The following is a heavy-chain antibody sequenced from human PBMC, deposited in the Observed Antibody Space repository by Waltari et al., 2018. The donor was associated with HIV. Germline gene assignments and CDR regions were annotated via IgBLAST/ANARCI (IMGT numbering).Heavy chain of an antibody. V-gene: IGHV3-30*18. Sequence: QVQLVESGGGVVQPGRSLRLSCAASGFTFSSYGMHWVRQAPGKGLEWWSVISYYGENKYYADSVKGRFTISRDNSKNTLYLQMNSLRVEDTAVYYCAKGASGWSPGYWGQGTLVTVSS. CDR1: GFTFSSYG. CDR3: AKGASGWSPGY. D-gene: IGHD6-19*01. CDR2: ISYYGENK. J-gene: IGHJ4*02.